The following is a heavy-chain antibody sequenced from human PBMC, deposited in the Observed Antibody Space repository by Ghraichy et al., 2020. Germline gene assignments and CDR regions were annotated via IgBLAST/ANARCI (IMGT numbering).Heavy chain of an antibody. CDR3: ARAREYGDYVGGNDY. J-gene: IGHJ4*02. D-gene: IGHD4-17*01. CDR2: INPSGGST. Sequence: MGIINPSGGSTSYAQKFQGRVTMTRDTSTSTVYMELSSLRSEDTAVYYCARAREYGDYVGGNDYWGQG. V-gene: IGHV1-46*01.